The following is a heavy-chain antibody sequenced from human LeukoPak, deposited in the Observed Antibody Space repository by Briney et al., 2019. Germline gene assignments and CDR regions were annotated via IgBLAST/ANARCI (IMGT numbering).Heavy chain of an antibody. Sequence: ASVKVSCKVSGYTLTELSMHWVRQAPGKGLGWMGGFDPEDGETIYAQKFQGRVTMTEDTSTDTAYMELSSLRSEDTAVYYRATTLPRSTSSYYYYYYMDVWGKGTTVTVSS. D-gene: IGHD2-2*01. CDR3: ATTLPRSTSSYYYYYYMDV. CDR1: GYTLTELS. V-gene: IGHV1-24*01. CDR2: FDPEDGET. J-gene: IGHJ6*03.